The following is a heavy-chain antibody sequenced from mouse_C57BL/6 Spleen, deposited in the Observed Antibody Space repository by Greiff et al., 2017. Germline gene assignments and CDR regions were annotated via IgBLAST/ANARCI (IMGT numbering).Heavy chain of an antibody. V-gene: IGHV1-4*01. CDR1: GYTFTSYT. CDR2: INPSSGYT. D-gene: IGHD4-1*01. CDR3: ARNWDVGAWFAY. Sequence: VQLQQSGAELARPGASVKMSCKASGYTFTSYTMHWVRQRPGQGLEWIGYINPSSGYTKYNQKFKDKATLTADKSSSTAYMQLSSLTSEDSAVYYCARNWDVGAWFAYWGQGTLVTVSA. J-gene: IGHJ3*01.